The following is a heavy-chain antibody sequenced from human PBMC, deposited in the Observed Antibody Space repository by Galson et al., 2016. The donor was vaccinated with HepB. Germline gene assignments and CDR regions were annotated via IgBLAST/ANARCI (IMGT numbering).Heavy chain of an antibody. J-gene: IGHJ4*02. V-gene: IGHV3-30*18. CDR1: GFTFSTYG. CDR2: ITYDGRYD. D-gene: IGHD5-24*01. CDR3: VKDTEEAPEGYNQGAFDY. Sequence: SLRLSCAASGFTFSTYGMHWVRQAPGKGLEWVAIITYDGRYDYYADSVEGRFTISRDNSKNTLYLQMSSLRTEDAAVYYCVKDTEEAPEGYNQGAFDYWGQGTLVTVSS.